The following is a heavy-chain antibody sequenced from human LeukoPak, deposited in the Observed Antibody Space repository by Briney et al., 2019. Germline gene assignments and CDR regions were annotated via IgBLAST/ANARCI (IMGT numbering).Heavy chain of an antibody. CDR3: AAVPSAMVPDAFDI. CDR2: IVVGSGNT. J-gene: IGHJ3*02. V-gene: IGHV1-58*02. Sequence: ASVKVSCKASGFTFTSSAMQWVRQARGQRLEWIGWIVVGSGNTNYAQKFQERVTITRDMSTSTAYMELSSLRSEDTAVYYCAAVPSAMVPDAFDIWGQGTMVTISS. D-gene: IGHD3-10*01. CDR1: GFTFTSSA.